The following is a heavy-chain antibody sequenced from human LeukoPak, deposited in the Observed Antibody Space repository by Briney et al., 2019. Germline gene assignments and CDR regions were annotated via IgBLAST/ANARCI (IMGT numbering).Heavy chain of an antibody. D-gene: IGHD6-19*01. CDR2: IYHSGST. CDR3: ARDRPSSDWYDGPGNWFDP. CDR1: GYSNSSGYY. J-gene: IGHJ5*02. Sequence: SETLSLTCTVSGYSNSSGYYWGWIRQPPGKGLEWIGSIYHSGSTYYNPSLKSRVTISVDTSKNQFSLKLSSVTATDTAVYYCARDRPSSDWYDGPGNWFDPWGQGTLVTVSS. V-gene: IGHV4-38-2*02.